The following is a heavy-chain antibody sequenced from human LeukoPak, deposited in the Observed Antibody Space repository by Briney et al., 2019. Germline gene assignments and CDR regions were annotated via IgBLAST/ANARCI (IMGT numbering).Heavy chain of an antibody. CDR1: GYTFTAFY. Sequence: ASVKVSCKASGYTFTAFYIHWVRQAPGQGLEWMGRINPNSGGTNYAQKFQGRVTMTRDTSISTAYMELSRLRSDGTAVYYCARYITVGATYQHFDYWGQGTLVTVSS. CDR2: INPNSGGT. V-gene: IGHV1-2*06. D-gene: IGHD1-26*01. J-gene: IGHJ4*02. CDR3: ARYITVGATYQHFDY.